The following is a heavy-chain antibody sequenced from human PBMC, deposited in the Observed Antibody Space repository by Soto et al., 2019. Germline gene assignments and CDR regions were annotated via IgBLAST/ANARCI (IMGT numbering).Heavy chain of an antibody. Sequence: GGSLRLSCAASGFTFSSYAMSWVRQAPGKGLEWVSAISGSGGSTYYADSVKGRFPISRDNSKNTLYLQMNSLRAEDTAVYYCAKDDKRYCSSTSCYIFDYWGQGTLVTVSS. CDR2: ISGSGGST. J-gene: IGHJ4*02. CDR1: GFTFSSYA. V-gene: IGHV3-23*01. CDR3: AKDDKRYCSSTSCYIFDY. D-gene: IGHD2-2*02.